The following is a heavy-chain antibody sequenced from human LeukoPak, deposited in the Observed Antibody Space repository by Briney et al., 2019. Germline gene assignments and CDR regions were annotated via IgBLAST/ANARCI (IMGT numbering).Heavy chain of an antibody. CDR2: ISAYNGNT. J-gene: IGHJ4*02. V-gene: IGHV1-18*01. CDR1: GYTFTNFG. Sequence: ASVKVSCKASGYTFTNFGISWVRQAPGQGLEWMGWISAYNGNTNYAQRLQGRVTMTTDTSTSTAYMELRSLRSDDTAVYYCARDRDYGDYNTQDLFVYWGQGTLVTVSS. D-gene: IGHD4-17*01. CDR3: ARDRDYGDYNTQDLFVY.